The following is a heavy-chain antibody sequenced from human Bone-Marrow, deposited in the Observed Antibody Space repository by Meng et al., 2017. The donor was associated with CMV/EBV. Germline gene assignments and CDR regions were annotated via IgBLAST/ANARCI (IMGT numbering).Heavy chain of an antibody. J-gene: IGHJ4*02. CDR1: GFTFSSYA. V-gene: IGHV3-23*01. CDR3: ARTRVRFLEWPPQDY. D-gene: IGHD3-3*01. CDR2: ISGSGGST. Sequence: GGSLRLSCAASGFTFSSYAMSWVRQAPGKGLEWVSAISGSGGSTYYADSVKGRFTISRDNSKNTLYLQMNSLRAEDTAVYYCARTRVRFLEWPPQDYWGQGTLVTVSS.